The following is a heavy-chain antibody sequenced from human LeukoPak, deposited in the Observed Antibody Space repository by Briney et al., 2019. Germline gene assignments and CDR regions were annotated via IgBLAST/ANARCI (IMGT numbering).Heavy chain of an antibody. J-gene: IGHJ4*02. CDR3: ARTPFRFYDSSGYYYDY. CDR2: IWYDGSNK. V-gene: IGHV3-33*01. CDR1: GFTFGSYG. D-gene: IGHD3-22*01. Sequence: PGGSLRLSCAASGFTFGSYGMHWVRQAPGKGLEWVAVIWYDGSNKYYADSVKGRFTISRDNSKNTLYLQMNSLRAEDTAVYYCARTPFRFYDSSGYYYDYWGQGTLVTVSS.